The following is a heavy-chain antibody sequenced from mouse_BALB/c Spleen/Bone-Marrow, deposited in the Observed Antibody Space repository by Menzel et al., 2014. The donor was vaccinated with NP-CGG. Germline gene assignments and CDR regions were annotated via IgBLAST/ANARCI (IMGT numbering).Heavy chain of an antibody. Sequence: QVQLQQSGAELVRPGTSVKVSCKASGYAFTDYLIEWVKQRPGQGLEWIGVINPGSGGTNYNEKFKGKATLTADKSSSTAYMQLSSQTSDDSAVYFCARWDYAMDYWGQGTSVTVSS. V-gene: IGHV1-54*01. CDR3: ARWDYAMDY. CDR2: INPGSGGT. J-gene: IGHJ4*01. CDR1: GYAFTDYL.